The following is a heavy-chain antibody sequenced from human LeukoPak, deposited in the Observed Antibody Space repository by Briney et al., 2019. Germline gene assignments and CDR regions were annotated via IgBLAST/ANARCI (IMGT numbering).Heavy chain of an antibody. Sequence: ASVKVSCKASGYTFIVYYIHWVRQAPGQGLEWMGWINPNSGDTSSAQSLQGRVSMTRDTSINTAYIDLSGLRSDDTGVYYCARAPGFGDTDFDYWGQGTLVTVSS. CDR2: INPNSGDT. CDR1: GYTFIVYY. CDR3: ARAPGFGDTDFDY. D-gene: IGHD2-8*02. J-gene: IGHJ4*02. V-gene: IGHV1-2*02.